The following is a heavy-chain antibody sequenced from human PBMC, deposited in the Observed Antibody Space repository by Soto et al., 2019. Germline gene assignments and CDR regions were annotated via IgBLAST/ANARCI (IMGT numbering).Heavy chain of an antibody. J-gene: IGHJ4*02. D-gene: IGHD6-19*01. Sequence: GASVKVSCKASGGTFSSFAVTWVRQAPGQGLEWMGGIIPIFGTTNYAQNFQGRVTITADKSTSTAYMELSSLRSEDTAVYYCARSGTTQWLPLDYWGQGTLVTVSS. CDR2: IIPIFGTT. V-gene: IGHV1-69*06. CDR3: ARSGTTQWLPLDY. CDR1: GGTFSSFA.